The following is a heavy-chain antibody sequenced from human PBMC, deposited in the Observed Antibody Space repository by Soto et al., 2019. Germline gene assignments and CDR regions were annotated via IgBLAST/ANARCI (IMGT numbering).Heavy chain of an antibody. D-gene: IGHD2-15*01. CDR2: IYYSGST. J-gene: IGHJ4*02. CDR1: GGSISSYY. V-gene: IGHV4-59*01. CDR3: ARGPYCSGGSCYPYFDY. Sequence: PSETLSLTCTVSGGSISSYYWSWIRQPPGKGLEWIGYIYYSGSTNYNPSLKSRVTISVDTSKNQFSLKLSSVTAADTAVYYCARGPYCSGGSCYPYFDYWGQGTLVTVSS.